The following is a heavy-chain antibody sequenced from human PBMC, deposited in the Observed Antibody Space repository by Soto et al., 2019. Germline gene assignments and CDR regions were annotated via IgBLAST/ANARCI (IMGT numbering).Heavy chain of an antibody. CDR1: GYTFTSYY. J-gene: IGHJ6*02. CDR3: ARDFFCSSTSCYSPYYYYGMDV. D-gene: IGHD2-2*01. V-gene: IGHV1-46*01. Sequence: ASVKVSCKASGYTFTSYYMHWVRQAPGQGLEWMGIINPSGGSTSYAQKFQGRVTMTRDTSTSTVYMELSSLRSEDTAVYYCARDFFCSSTSCYSPYYYYGMDVWGQGTMVTVSS. CDR2: INPSGGST.